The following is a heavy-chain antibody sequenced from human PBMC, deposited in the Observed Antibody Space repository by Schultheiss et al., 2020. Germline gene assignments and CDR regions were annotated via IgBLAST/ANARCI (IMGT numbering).Heavy chain of an antibody. CDR1: GGSISSYY. D-gene: IGHD4-17*01. J-gene: IGHJ6*03. CDR3: AREDRPVTTDPIGYYYYYMDV. CDR2: IYYSGST. Sequence: SQTLSLTCTVSGGSISSYYWSWIRQPPGKGLEWIGYIYYSGSTNYNPSLKSRVTISVDTSKNQFSLKLSSVTAADTAVYYCAREDRPVTTDPIGYYYYYMDVWGKGTTVTVSS. V-gene: IGHV4-59*01.